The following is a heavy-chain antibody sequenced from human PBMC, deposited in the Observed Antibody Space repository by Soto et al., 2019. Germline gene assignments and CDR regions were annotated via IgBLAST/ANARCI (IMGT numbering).Heavy chain of an antibody. V-gene: IGHV3-9*01. CDR1: GFSFGAYA. CDR3: AKDLSGRGWPVGSFDI. Sequence: GGTLRLSCAAYGFSFGAYAMHWARQDPGPGLEWVSGISWNSGSIGYADSVKGRFTSAGDNTKNSLYLQMNSLRAEDTASYSCAKDLSGRGWPVGSFDIWGQGTMVTVSS. D-gene: IGHD6-19*01. J-gene: IGHJ3*02. CDR2: ISWNSGSI.